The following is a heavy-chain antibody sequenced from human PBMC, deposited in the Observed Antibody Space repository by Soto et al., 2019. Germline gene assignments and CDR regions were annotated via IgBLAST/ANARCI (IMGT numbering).Heavy chain of an antibody. D-gene: IGHD2-15*01. CDR3: ASLSRDGGFDY. CDR2: IWYDGSNK. V-gene: IGHV3-33*01. CDR1: GFTFSSYG. Sequence: QVQLVESGGGVVQPGRSLRLSCAASGFTFSSYGMHWVRQAPGKGLEWVAVIWYDGSNKYYADSVKGRFTISRDNSKNTLYLQMNSLRAEDTAVYYCASLSRDGGFDYWGQGTLVTVSS. J-gene: IGHJ4*02.